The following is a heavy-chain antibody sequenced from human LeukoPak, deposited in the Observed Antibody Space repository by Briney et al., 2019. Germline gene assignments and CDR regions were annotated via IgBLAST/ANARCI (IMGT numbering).Heavy chain of an antibody. V-gene: IGHV1-69*02. CDR1: GGTFSSYT. Sequence: ASVKVSFKASGGTFSSYTISWVRQAPGQGLEWMGRIIPILGIANYAQKFQGRVTITADKSTSTAYMELSSLRSEDTAVYYCARAGDGGWFDPWGQGTLVTVSS. CDR3: ARAGDGGWFDP. CDR2: IIPILGIA. D-gene: IGHD7-27*01. J-gene: IGHJ5*02.